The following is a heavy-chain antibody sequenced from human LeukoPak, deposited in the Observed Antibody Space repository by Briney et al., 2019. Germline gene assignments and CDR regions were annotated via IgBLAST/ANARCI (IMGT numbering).Heavy chain of an antibody. CDR2: FDPEDGET. V-gene: IGHV1-24*01. J-gene: IGHJ6*02. D-gene: IGHD4-17*01. CDR1: GYTFTSYY. Sequence: GASVKVSCKASGYTFTSYYMHWVRQAPGKGLEWMGGFDPEDGETIYAQKFQGRVTMTEDTSTDTAYMELSSLRSEDTAVYYCATPNTVTHYYYGMDVWGQGTTVTVSS. CDR3: ATPNTVTHYYYGMDV.